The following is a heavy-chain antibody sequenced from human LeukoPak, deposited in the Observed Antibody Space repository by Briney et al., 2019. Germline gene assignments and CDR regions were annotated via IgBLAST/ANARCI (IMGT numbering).Heavy chain of an antibody. Sequence: ASVTVSCTASGYTFTSYDINWVRQATGQGLEWMGWMNPNSGNTGYAQKFQGRVTMTRNTSISTAYMELSSLRSEDTAVYYCARGRDIVVVPAAMRYYYYGMDVWGQGTTVTVSS. CDR2: MNPNSGNT. CDR3: ARGRDIVVVPAAMRYYYYGMDV. CDR1: GYTFTSYD. J-gene: IGHJ6*02. V-gene: IGHV1-8*01. D-gene: IGHD2-2*01.